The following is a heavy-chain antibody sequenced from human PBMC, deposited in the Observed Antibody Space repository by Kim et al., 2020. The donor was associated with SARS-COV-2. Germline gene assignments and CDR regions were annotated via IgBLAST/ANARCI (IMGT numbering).Heavy chain of an antibody. D-gene: IGHD1-26*01. V-gene: IGHV4-34*01. CDR3: ARVGRGSYYSCVDY. Sequence: SQTLSLTCAVYGGSFSGYYWSWIRQPPGKGLEWIGEINHSGSTNYNPSLKSRVTISVDTSKNQFSLKLSSVTAADTAVYYCARVGRGSYYSCVDYWGQGTLVTVSS. CDR1: GGSFSGYY. J-gene: IGHJ4*02. CDR2: INHSGST.